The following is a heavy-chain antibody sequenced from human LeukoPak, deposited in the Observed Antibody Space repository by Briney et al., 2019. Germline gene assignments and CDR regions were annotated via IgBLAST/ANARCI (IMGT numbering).Heavy chain of an antibody. Sequence: ETLSLTCTVSGGSISSYYWSWIRQPPGKGLEWVANIKQDGSEKNYLGSVKGRFTISRDNTKNSLYLEMNSLRAEDTAVYYCYCAVEDYWGQGTLVTVSS. CDR3: YCAVEDY. J-gene: IGHJ4*02. CDR1: GGSISSYY. V-gene: IGHV3-7*01. CDR2: IKQDGSEK. D-gene: IGHD2-15*01.